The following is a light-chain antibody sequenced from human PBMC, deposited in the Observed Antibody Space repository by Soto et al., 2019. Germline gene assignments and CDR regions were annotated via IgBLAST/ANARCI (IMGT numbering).Light chain of an antibody. J-gene: IGLJ3*02. CDR2: RNN. V-gene: IGLV1-47*01. CDR1: SSNIGSNY. Sequence: QSVLIQPPSASGTPGQSVTISCSGSSSNIGSNYVYWYQQLPGTAPKLLIYRNNQRPSGVPDRFSGPKSGTSASLAISGLRSEDDADYYCAAWDDSLSGQGVFGGGTKVTVL. CDR3: AAWDDSLSGQGV.